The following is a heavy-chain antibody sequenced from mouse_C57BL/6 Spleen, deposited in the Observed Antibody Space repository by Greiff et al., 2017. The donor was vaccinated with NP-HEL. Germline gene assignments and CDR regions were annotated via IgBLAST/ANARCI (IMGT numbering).Heavy chain of an antibody. Sequence: EVQGVESGGDLVKPGGSLKLSCAASGFTFSSYGMSWVRQTPDKRLEWVATISSGGSYTYSPDSVKGRFTISRDNAKNTLYLQMSSLKSEDTAMYYCARQGLRRDFDYWGQGTTLTVSS. D-gene: IGHD2-4*01. CDR2: ISSGGSYT. CDR3: ARQGLRRDFDY. CDR1: GFTFSSYG. J-gene: IGHJ2*01. V-gene: IGHV5-6*01.